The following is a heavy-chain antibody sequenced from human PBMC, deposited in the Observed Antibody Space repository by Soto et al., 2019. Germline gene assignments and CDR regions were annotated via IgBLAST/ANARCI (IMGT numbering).Heavy chain of an antibody. CDR2: ISYDGSNK. V-gene: IGHV3-30-3*01. J-gene: IGHJ6*02. CDR3: ARDIVVVPAAVRPDYYYYYGMDV. D-gene: IGHD2-2*01. CDR1: GFTFSSYA. Sequence: QPGGSLRLSCAASGFTFSSYAMHWVRQAPGKGLEWVAVISYDGSNKYYADPVKGRFTISRDNSKNTLYLQMNSLRAEDTAVYYCARDIVVVPAAVRPDYYYYYGMDVWGQGTTVTVSS.